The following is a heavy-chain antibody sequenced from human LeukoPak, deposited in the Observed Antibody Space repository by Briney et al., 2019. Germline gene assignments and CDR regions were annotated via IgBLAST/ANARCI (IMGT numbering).Heavy chain of an antibody. Sequence: SETLSLTCTVSGGSISSYYWGWIRQPPGKGLEWIGSVDHSGGTYYNPSLRSRVSISVDTSKNQFSLKLSSVTAADTAVYSCAGFTFFRGVITFDYWGQGTLVTVSS. CDR2: VDHSGGT. J-gene: IGHJ4*02. CDR1: GGSISSYY. V-gene: IGHV4-38-2*02. D-gene: IGHD3-10*01. CDR3: AGFTFFRGVITFDY.